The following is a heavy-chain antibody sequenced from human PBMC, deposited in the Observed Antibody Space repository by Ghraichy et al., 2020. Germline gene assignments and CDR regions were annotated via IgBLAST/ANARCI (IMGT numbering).Heavy chain of an antibody. CDR2: IYYSGST. CDR1: GGSISSYY. Sequence: ESLNISCTVSGGSISSYYWSWIRQPPGKGLEWIGYIYYSGSTNYNPSLKSRVTISVDTSKNQFSLKLSSVTAADTAVYYCARGVVVAATPAFDIWGQGIMVTVSS. CDR3: ARGVVVAATPAFDI. D-gene: IGHD2-15*01. J-gene: IGHJ3*02. V-gene: IGHV4-59*08.